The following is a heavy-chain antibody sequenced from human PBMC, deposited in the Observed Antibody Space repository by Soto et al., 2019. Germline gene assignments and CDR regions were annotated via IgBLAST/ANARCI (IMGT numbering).Heavy chain of an antibody. V-gene: IGHV4-4*02. D-gene: IGHD3-9*01. CDR1: GGSISRINW. Sequence: PSETLSLTCAVSGGSISRINWWSWVRQPPGKGLEWIGEIYHSGSTNYNPSLKSRVTISVDKSKNQFSLKVSSLTAADTAVYYCARSITFDWLFFDNWGQGSLVTVSS. J-gene: IGHJ4*02. CDR3: ARSITFDWLFFDN. CDR2: IYHSGST.